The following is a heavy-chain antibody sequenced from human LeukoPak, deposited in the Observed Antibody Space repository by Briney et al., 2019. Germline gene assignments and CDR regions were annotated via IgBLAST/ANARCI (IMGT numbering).Heavy chain of an antibody. CDR1: GGSVSSGSYY. CDR2: IYYNGST. Sequence: PSETLSLTCTVSGGSVSSGSYYWSWIRQPPGKGLEWIGYIYYNGSTNYNPSLKSRVTISVDTSKNQFSLKLSSVTAADTAVYYCAREVAGRFDYWGQGTLVTVSS. J-gene: IGHJ4*02. D-gene: IGHD6-19*01. CDR3: AREVAGRFDY. V-gene: IGHV4-61*01.